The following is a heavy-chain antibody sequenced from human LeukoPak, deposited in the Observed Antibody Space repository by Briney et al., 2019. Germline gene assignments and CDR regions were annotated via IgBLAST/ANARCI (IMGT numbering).Heavy chain of an antibody. Sequence: ASVKVSCKASGYTFTGYYMHWVRQAPGQGLEWMGWINPNSGGTNYAQKFQGRVTMTRDTSINTAYMELSRLRSDDTAVYYCVRIYYSNAFDIWGQGTMVTVSS. CDR1: GYTFTGYY. CDR3: VRIYYSNAFDI. D-gene: IGHD4-11*01. J-gene: IGHJ3*02. CDR2: INPNSGGT. V-gene: IGHV1-2*02.